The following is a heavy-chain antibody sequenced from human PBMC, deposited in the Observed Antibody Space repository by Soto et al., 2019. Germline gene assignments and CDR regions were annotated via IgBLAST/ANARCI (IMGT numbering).Heavy chain of an antibody. CDR1: GFAFSDPY. V-gene: IGHV3-11*01. D-gene: IGHD1-1*01. J-gene: IGHJ4*02. CDR3: ARGGASVTTPFDY. CDR2: ISSSGSTI. Sequence: QVQLVESGGGLVQPGGSLRLSCAASGFAFSDPYMSWIRQAPGKGLEWISYISSSGSTIYYADSVKGRFTISRDNAKKSLDLQMDSLTADDTAVYFCARGGASVTTPFDYWGQGTQVTVSS.